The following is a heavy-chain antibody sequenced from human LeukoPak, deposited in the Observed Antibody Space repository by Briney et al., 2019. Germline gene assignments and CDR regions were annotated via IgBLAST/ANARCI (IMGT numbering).Heavy chain of an antibody. CDR3: ARGFRNGPFDC. D-gene: IGHD2-8*01. CDR2: IWYDGSNK. J-gene: IGHJ4*02. CDR1: GFTFSSYG. Sequence: GRSLRLSCAASGFTFSSYGMHWVRQAPGKGLEWVAVIWYDGSNKYYADSVKGRFTISRDNAKNSHFLQMNSLRVEDTALYYCARGFRNGPFDCWGQGTLVTVSS. V-gene: IGHV3-33*03.